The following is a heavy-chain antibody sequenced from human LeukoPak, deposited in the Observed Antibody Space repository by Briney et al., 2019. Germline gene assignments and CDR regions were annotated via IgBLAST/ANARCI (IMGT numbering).Heavy chain of an antibody. D-gene: IGHD6-13*01. Sequence: GGSLRLSCAASGFTLSDYCMRWLRQAPGKGGEWGSYISSRGSNIYYADSVKGRFTISRDNAKNSLYLQMNSLRAEDTAVYYCAREATAAAGTEKYYYYGMDVWGQGTTVTVSS. CDR2: ISSRGSNI. J-gene: IGHJ6*02. CDR3: AREATAAAGTEKYYYYGMDV. V-gene: IGHV3-11*01. CDR1: GFTLSDYC.